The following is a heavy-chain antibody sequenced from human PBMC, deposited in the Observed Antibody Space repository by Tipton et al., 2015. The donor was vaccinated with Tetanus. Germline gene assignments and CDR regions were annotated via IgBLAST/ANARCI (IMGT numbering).Heavy chain of an antibody. D-gene: IGHD3-3*01. Sequence: GLVKPSQTLSLTCAISGDSVSSNSAAWNWIRQSPSRGLEWLGRTYYRSKWYNDYAVSVKSRITINPDTSKNQFSLQLNSVTPEDTAVYYCAREMDYDFWSGYPGRFDYWGQGTLVTVSS. CDR2: TYYRSKWYN. J-gene: IGHJ4*02. V-gene: IGHV6-1*01. CDR1: GDSVSSNSAA. CDR3: AREMDYDFWSGYPGRFDY.